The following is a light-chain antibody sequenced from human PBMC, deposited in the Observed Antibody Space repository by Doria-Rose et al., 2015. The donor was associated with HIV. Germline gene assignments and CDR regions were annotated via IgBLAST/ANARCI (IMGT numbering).Light chain of an antibody. CDR2: DGS. CDR1: QSFSSTY. J-gene: IGKJ1*01. V-gene: IGKV3-20*01. Sequence: TQPPVTLSLSPGERATLSCMASQSFSSTYLSWYQQKHGQAPSLLIYDGSTMSTGIPDRFSASGSGTDFTLTVSRLKPEDFALYYCHQYGTSWTFGQGTKLEI. CDR3: HQYGTSWT.